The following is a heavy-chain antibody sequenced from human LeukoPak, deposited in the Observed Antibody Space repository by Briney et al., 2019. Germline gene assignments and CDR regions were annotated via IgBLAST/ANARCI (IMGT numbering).Heavy chain of an antibody. Sequence: GGSLRLSCAASGFTFSSYGMHWVRQAPGKGLEWVAFIRYDGSNKYYADSVKGRFTVSRDNSKNTLYLQMDSLRAEDTAVYYCAKEKLPAADFDYWGQGTLVTVSS. CDR3: AKEKLPAADFDY. CDR2: IRYDGSNK. J-gene: IGHJ4*02. D-gene: IGHD2-2*01. CDR1: GFTFSSYG. V-gene: IGHV3-30*02.